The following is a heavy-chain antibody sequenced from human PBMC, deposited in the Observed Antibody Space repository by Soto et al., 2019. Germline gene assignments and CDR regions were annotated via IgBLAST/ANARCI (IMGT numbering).Heavy chain of an antibody. J-gene: IGHJ6*02. CDR3: ARIKWGLNYYNGMDV. V-gene: IGHV1-2*02. CDR2: INPKTAAT. D-gene: IGHD1-26*01. Sequence: QVQLVQSGAEVKKSGASVKVSCKPSGYSFSDYFIQWVRQAPGQGLEWVAWINPKTAATNYAKKFQGRCSLTWATSSTTAYMELTRLRPDDTAVYYCARIKWGLNYYNGMDVWGQGTTVIVSS. CDR1: GYSFSDYF.